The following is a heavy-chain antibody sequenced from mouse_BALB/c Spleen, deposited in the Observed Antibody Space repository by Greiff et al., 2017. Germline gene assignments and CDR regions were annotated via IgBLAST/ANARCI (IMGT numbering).Heavy chain of an antibody. CDR1: GYSFTGYT. J-gene: IGHJ3*01. CDR3: ARGPYRYDGQFAY. V-gene: IGHV1-18*01. Sequence: VQLKQSGPELVKPGASMKISCKASGYSFTGYTMNWVKQSHGKNLEWIGLINPYNGGTSYNQKFKGKATLTVDKSSSTAYMELLSLTSEDSAVYYCARGPYRYDGQFAYWGQGTLVTVSA. CDR2: INPYNGGT. D-gene: IGHD2-14*01.